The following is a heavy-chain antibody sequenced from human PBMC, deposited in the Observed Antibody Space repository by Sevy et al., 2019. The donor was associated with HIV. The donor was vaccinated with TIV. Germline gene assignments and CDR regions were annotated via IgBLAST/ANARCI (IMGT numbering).Heavy chain of an antibody. Sequence: ASVKVSCKASGYTFTSYGISWVRQAPGQGLEWMGWISAYNGNTNYAQKLQGRVTMTTDTSTSTAYMELRSLSSDDPAVYYCARDLRVLSSYYDILTGYPYYYGMDVWGQGTTVTVSS. V-gene: IGHV1-18*01. CDR3: ARDLRVLSSYYDILTGYPYYYGMDV. CDR2: ISAYNGNT. J-gene: IGHJ6*02. D-gene: IGHD3-9*01. CDR1: GYTFTSYG.